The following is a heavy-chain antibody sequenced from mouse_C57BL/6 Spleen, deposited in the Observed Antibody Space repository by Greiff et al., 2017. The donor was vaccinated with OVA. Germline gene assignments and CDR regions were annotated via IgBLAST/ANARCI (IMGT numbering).Heavy chain of an antibody. CDR2: INPGSGGT. CDR3: ARSYYGSSQPYWYFDV. CDR1: GYAFTNYL. D-gene: IGHD1-1*01. V-gene: IGHV1-54*01. J-gene: IGHJ1*03. Sequence: VQLQQSGAELVRPGTSVKVSCKASGYAFTNYLIEWVKQRPGQGLEWIGVINPGSGGTNYNEKFKGKATLTADKSSSTAYMQLSSLTSEDSAVYFCARSYYGSSQPYWYFDVWGTGTTVTVSS.